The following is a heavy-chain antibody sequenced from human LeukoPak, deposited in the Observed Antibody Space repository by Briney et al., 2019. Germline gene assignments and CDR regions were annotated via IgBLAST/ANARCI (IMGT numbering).Heavy chain of an antibody. D-gene: IGHD3-9*01. CDR1: GASMSDYY. CDR3: VRRVRYFGQNDY. V-gene: IGHV4-59*08. CDR2: IYYTGST. Sequence: KPSETLSLTCTVSGASMSDYYWSWIRQPPGKGLEWSGYIYYTGSTNYNPSLKSRVTMSVDTSKNQISLKLSSVTAADSAVYYCVRRVRYFGQNDYWGQGPLVTVSS. J-gene: IGHJ4*02.